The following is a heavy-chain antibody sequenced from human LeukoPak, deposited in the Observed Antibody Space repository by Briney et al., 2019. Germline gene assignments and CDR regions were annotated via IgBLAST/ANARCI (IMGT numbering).Heavy chain of an antibody. V-gene: IGHV3-23*01. Sequence: GGSLRLSCAASGFTFSSYAMSWVRQAPGKGLEWVSAISGSGGGTYYADSVKGRFTISRDNSKNTLYLQMNSLRAEDTAVYYCAKGRMVRGVYYFDYWGQGTLVTVSS. CDR2: ISGSGGGT. CDR3: AKGRMVRGVYYFDY. CDR1: GFTFSSYA. J-gene: IGHJ4*02. D-gene: IGHD3-10*01.